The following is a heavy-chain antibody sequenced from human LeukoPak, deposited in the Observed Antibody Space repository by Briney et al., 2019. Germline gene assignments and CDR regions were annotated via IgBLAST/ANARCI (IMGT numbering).Heavy chain of an antibody. CDR1: GFTFSNYA. J-gene: IGHJ3*02. CDR3: ARDLFLWGAFDI. Sequence: PGGSLRLSCAASGFTFSNYAMNWVRQAPGQGLEWVSAISGSGGSTYYADSVKGRFTISRDNSKNTLYLQMNSLRAEDTAVYYCARDLFLWGAFDIWGQGTMVTVSS. V-gene: IGHV3-23*01. D-gene: IGHD2/OR15-2a*01. CDR2: ISGSGGST.